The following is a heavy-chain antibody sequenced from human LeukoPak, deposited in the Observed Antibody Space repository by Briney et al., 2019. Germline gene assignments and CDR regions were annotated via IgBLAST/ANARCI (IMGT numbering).Heavy chain of an antibody. Sequence: ASVKVSCKASGGTFSSYAISWVRQAPGQGLEWMGGIIHIFGTANYAQKFQGRVTITADESTSTAYMELSSLRSEDTAVYYCAREPRYCSCGSCYSDDWGQGTLVTVSS. J-gene: IGHJ4*02. V-gene: IGHV1-69*13. D-gene: IGHD2-15*01. CDR3: AREPRYCSCGSCYSDD. CDR1: GGTFSSYA. CDR2: IIHIFGTA.